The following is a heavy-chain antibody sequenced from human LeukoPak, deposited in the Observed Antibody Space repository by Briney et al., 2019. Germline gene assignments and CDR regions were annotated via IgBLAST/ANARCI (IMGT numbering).Heavy chain of an antibody. Sequence: KPSQTLSLTCAVSGGSISSGGYSWNWIRQPPGKGLEWIGFIYNSGSTSYNPSLKSRVTMSVDTSKNQFSLKLSSVTAADTAVYYCARETRYSSYDYWGQGTLVTASS. J-gene: IGHJ4*02. CDR3: ARETRYSSYDY. D-gene: IGHD5-18*01. V-gene: IGHV4-30-4*07. CDR2: IYNSGST. CDR1: GGSISSGGYS.